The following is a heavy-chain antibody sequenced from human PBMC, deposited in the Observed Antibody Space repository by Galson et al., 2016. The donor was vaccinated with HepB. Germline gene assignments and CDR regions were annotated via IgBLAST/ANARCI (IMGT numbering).Heavy chain of an antibody. CDR2: IIPLFGRI. Sequence: SVKVSCKASGGSFSKSTTGWVRQAPGQGLEWMGGIIPLFGRIDYSQKFQARVSITADESTSTAYMELNSLTSDDTAMYYCATRGGSGYAPSWGQGTLVTVSS. CDR3: ATRGGSGYAPS. V-gene: IGHV1-69*13. CDR1: GGSFSKST. J-gene: IGHJ4*02. D-gene: IGHD3-3*01.